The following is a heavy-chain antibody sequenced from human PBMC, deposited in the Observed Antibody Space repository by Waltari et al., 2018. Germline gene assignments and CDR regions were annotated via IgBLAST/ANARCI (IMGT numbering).Heavy chain of an antibody. D-gene: IGHD6-6*01. Sequence: EVQLVESGGGLVQPGGSLRLSCAASGVTFSSYWMSWVRQGPGKGLEWVANIKEDGSEKSYVDSVKGRFTISRDNAKNSLSLQMNSLRAEDTAVYYCARISSTATRDSWGRGTLVTFSS. CDR3: ARISSTATRDS. V-gene: IGHV3-7*01. J-gene: IGHJ4*02. CDR1: GVTFSSYW. CDR2: IKEDGSEK.